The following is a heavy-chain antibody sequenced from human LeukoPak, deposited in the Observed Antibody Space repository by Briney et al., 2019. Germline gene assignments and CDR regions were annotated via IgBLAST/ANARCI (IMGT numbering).Heavy chain of an antibody. V-gene: IGHV1-18*01. J-gene: IGHJ4*02. CDR3: ARDRRYFDYPESWSYFDY. CDR2: ISAYNGNT. Sequence: ASVKVFCKASGYTFTSYGISWVRQAPGQGLEWMGWISAYNGNTNCSQKLQGRVTMTTDTSTSTAYMELRSLRSDDTAVYYCARDRRYFDYPESWSYFDYWGQGTLVTVSS. CDR1: GYTFTSYG. D-gene: IGHD3-9*01.